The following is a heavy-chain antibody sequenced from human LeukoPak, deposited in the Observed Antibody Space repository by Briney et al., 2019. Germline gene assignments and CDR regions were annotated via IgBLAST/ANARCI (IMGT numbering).Heavy chain of an antibody. J-gene: IGHJ3*02. CDR2: IGSSGSTL. CDR1: GFTFSAYE. V-gene: IGHV3-48*03. Sequence: GGSLRLSCAASGFTFSAYEMNWVRQAPGKGLEWVSYIGSSGSTLYYADSVKGRFTISRDNAKNSLYMQMESLRDEDTAIYYCARDTLEYSNSPDALDIWGQGTMVTVSS. D-gene: IGHD4-23*01. CDR3: ARDTLEYSNSPDALDI.